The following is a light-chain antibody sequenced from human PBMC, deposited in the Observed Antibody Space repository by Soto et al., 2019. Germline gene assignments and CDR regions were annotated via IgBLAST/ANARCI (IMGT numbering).Light chain of an antibody. CDR1: SSDVGGYNL. J-gene: IGLJ1*01. Sequence: QSVLTQPASVSGSPGQSITIPCTGTSSDVGGYNLVSWYQQYPDKAPKLMIFDVNTRPSGVSNRFSGSKSGNTASLTISGLQAEDEADYYCSSYKSSSTLPDVFGTGTKLTVL. V-gene: IGLV2-14*01. CDR2: DVN. CDR3: SSYKSSSTLPDV.